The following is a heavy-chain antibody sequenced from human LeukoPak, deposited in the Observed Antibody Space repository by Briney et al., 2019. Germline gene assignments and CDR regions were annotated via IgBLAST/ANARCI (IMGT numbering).Heavy chain of an antibody. J-gene: IGHJ4*02. CDR3: ARWFRDSFDY. V-gene: IGHV4-39*01. CDR2: IYYSGST. CDR1: GDSTSSDRYY. D-gene: IGHD3-10*01. Sequence: SETLSLTCTVSGDSTSSDRYYGGWVRQPPGKGLEWIGNIYYSGSTYYNPSLKSRVTMSVDTSKNQFFLKLNSVTAADTAVYCCARWFRDSFDYWGQGTLVTVSS.